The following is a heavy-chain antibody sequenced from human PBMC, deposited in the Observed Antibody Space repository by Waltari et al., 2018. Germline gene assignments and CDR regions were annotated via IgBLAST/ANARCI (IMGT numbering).Heavy chain of an antibody. J-gene: IGHJ4*02. Sequence: VQLVESGGVVVQPGSSVKVSCKASGGTFSSYAISWVRQAPGQGLEWMGGIIPILGIANYAQKFQGRVTITADKSTSTAYMELSSLRSEDTAVYYCARGGYGGSGSYFPDYWGQGTLVTVSS. CDR2: IIPILGIA. V-gene: IGHV1-69*10. CDR1: GGTFSSYA. D-gene: IGHD3-10*01. CDR3: ARGGYGGSGSYFPDY.